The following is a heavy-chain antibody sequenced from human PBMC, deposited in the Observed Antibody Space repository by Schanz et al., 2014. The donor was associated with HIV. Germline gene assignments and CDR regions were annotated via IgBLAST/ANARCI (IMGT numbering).Heavy chain of an antibody. CDR1: GFTFSSYG. V-gene: IGHV3-33*05. CDR3: AKTVLRFLDWPNANGGMDV. D-gene: IGHD3-3*01. J-gene: IGHJ6*02. Sequence: QVQLVESGGGVVQPGRSLRLSCAASGFTFSSYGMHWVRQAPGKGLEWVAVISYDGSNKYYADSVKGRFTISRDNSKNTLYLQMNSLRDEDTAVYYCAKTVLRFLDWPNANGGMDVWGLGTTVTVSS. CDR2: ISYDGSNK.